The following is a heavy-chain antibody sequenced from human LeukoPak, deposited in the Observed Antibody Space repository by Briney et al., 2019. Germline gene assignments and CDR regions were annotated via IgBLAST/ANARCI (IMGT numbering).Heavy chain of an antibody. D-gene: IGHD2-2*01. CDR1: GFTFSSYS. Sequence: GGSLRLSCAASGFTFSSYSMNWVRQAPGKGLEWVSSISISSSYIYYADSVKGRFTISRDNAKNSLFLQMNSLRAEDTAVYYCAKVKVPAATLGAFDIWGQGTMVTVSS. CDR2: ISISSSYI. J-gene: IGHJ3*02. CDR3: AKVKVPAATLGAFDI. V-gene: IGHV3-21*01.